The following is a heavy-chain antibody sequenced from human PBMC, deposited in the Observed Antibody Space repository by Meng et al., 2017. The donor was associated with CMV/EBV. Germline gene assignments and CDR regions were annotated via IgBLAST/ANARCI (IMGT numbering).Heavy chain of an antibody. CDR1: GGSISSSSYY. Sequence: GSLRLSCTVSGGSISSSSYYWGWIRQPPGKGLEWIGSIYYSGSTYYNPSLKSRVTISVDTSKNRFSLKLSSVTAADTAVYYCARDRDMYSSSWYPFDYWGQGTLVTVSS. J-gene: IGHJ4*02. D-gene: IGHD6-13*01. CDR2: IYYSGST. CDR3: ARDRDMYSSSWYPFDY. V-gene: IGHV4-39*07.